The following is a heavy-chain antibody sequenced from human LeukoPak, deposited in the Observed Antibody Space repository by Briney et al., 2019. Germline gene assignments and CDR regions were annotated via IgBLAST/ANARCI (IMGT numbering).Heavy chain of an antibody. Sequence: SETLSLTCTVSGGSISSYYWSWLRQPPGKGLEWIGYIYYSGSTNYNPSLKSRVTTSVDTSKNQFSLKLSSVTAADTAVYYCARDKGPGYFDYWGQGTLVTVSS. CDR3: ARDKGPGYFDY. V-gene: IGHV4-59*01. D-gene: IGHD3-10*01. CDR2: IYYSGST. J-gene: IGHJ4*02. CDR1: GGSISSYY.